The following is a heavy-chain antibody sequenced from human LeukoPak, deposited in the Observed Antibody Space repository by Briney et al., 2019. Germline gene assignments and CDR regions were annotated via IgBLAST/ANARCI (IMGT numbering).Heavy chain of an antibody. Sequence: PSETLSLTCTVSGGSISSYHWSWFRQAPGKGLEWIGYIYDSGSTNFNPSLKSRVTISVDTSKNQFSLKLSSVTAADTAVYYCARESADGEALDYWGQGTLVTVSS. V-gene: IGHV4-59*01. J-gene: IGHJ4*02. CDR1: GGSISSYH. CDR3: ARESADGEALDY. CDR2: IYDSGST.